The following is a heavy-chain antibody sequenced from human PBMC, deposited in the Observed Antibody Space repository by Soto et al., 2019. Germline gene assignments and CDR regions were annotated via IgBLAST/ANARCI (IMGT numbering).Heavy chain of an antibody. J-gene: IGHJ3*02. Sequence: GESLKISCKGSGYSFTSYWIGWVRQMPGKGLEWMGIIYPGDSDTRYSPSFQGQVTISADKSISAAYLQWSSLKASDTAMYYWARAVIAYPFLFDIWGQGTMVTVSS. CDR1: GYSFTSYW. CDR2: IYPGDSDT. D-gene: IGHD3-10*01. V-gene: IGHV5-51*01. CDR3: ARAVIAYPFLFDI.